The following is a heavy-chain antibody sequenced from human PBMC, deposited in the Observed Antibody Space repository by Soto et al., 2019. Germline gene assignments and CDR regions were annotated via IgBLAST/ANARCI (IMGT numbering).Heavy chain of an antibody. Sequence: WASVKVSCKASGGTFSRYSITWVRQAPGHGLEWIGRIIPIFGIPTYAQKFQGRVTFTADESTSTAYMELSSLRSDDTAVYYCSRVGPGETSPFDHWGQGTLVTVSS. CDR3: SRVGPGETSPFDH. J-gene: IGHJ4*02. CDR2: IIPIFGIP. V-gene: IGHV1-69*13. CDR1: GGTFSRYS. D-gene: IGHD3-10*01.